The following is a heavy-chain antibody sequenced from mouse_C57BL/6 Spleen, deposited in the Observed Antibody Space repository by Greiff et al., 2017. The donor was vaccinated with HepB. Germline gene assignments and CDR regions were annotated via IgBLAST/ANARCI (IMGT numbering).Heavy chain of an antibody. Sequence: EVKLVESGGGLVKPGGSLKLSCAASGFTFSSYAMSWVRQTPEKRLEWVATISDGGSYTYYPDNVKGRFTISRDNAKNNLYLQMSHLKSEDTAMYYCARDRNEGYYSMDYWGQGTSVTVSS. CDR2: ISDGGSYT. CDR3: ARDRNEGYYSMDY. D-gene: IGHD1-2*01. V-gene: IGHV5-4*01. CDR1: GFTFSSYA. J-gene: IGHJ4*01.